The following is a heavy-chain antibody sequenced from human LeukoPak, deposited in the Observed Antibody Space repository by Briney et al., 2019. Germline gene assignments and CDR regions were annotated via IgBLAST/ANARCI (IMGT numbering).Heavy chain of an antibody. CDR3: AREVAGTADY. CDR2: IYSSGST. D-gene: IGHD6-19*01. J-gene: IGHJ4*02. V-gene: IGHV4-59*12. Sequence: SETLSLTCTVSGGSISSYYWSWIRQPPGKGLEWIGYIYSSGSTNYNPSLKTRVTISVDKSKNQFSLKLSSVTAADTAVYYCAREVAGTADYWGQGTLVTVSS. CDR1: GGSISSYY.